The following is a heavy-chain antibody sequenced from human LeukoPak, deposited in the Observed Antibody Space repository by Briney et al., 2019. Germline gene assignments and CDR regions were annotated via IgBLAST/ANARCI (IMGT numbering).Heavy chain of an antibody. D-gene: IGHD6-19*01. Sequence: GGSLRLSCAASGFTFDDYAMHWVRQAPGKGLEWVSGISWNSGSIGYADSVKGRFTISRDNAKNSLYLQMNSLRAEDTALYYSAKRLDLDYWGQGTLVTVSS. J-gene: IGHJ4*02. V-gene: IGHV3-9*01. CDR3: AKRLDLDY. CDR2: ISWNSGSI. CDR1: GFTFDDYA.